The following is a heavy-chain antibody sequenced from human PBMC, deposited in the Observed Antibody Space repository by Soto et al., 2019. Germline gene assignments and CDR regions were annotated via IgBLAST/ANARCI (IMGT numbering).Heavy chain of an antibody. D-gene: IGHD2-2*01. Sequence: QITLKESGPTLVKPTQTLTLTCTFSGFALSTTAEGVGWIRQPPGKALEWLALIYWDDDERYSPSLKSRLTITKDTSQTQVVLTMTNVDPVDTATYYCAHGSCSSADCYPNPYLDYWGQGILVTVSS. CDR1: GFALSTTAEG. CDR3: AHGSCSSADCYPNPYLDY. V-gene: IGHV2-5*02. CDR2: IYWDDDE. J-gene: IGHJ4*02.